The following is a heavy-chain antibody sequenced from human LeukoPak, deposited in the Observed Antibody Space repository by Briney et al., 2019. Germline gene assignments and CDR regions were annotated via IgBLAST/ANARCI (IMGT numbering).Heavy chain of an antibody. D-gene: IGHD5-24*01. CDR1: GYRFTSYW. Sequence: GESLKISCKGSGYRFTSYWIGWVRPMPGKGLEWMGIIYPGDSDTRYSPSFQGQVTISADKSISTAYLQWSSLKASDTAMYYCASQSHRRGWGYYYYGMDVWGQGTTVTVSS. CDR3: ASQSHRRGWGYYYYGMDV. V-gene: IGHV5-51*01. J-gene: IGHJ6*02. CDR2: IYPGDSDT.